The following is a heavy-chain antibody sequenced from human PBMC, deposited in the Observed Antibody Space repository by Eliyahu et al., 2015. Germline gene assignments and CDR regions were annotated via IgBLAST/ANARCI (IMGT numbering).Heavy chain of an antibody. CDR3: ARESIGEGGRVHGFDI. CDR2: IYHSXRT. Sequence: QVQLQESGPGLLKPSETLSLXCTVSGYSISNGYXWGWIRXPPGKALXYIGVIYHSXRTYYXPSLSSRVTLSIDTSKNHFSLRLTSLTAADTAVYYCARESIGEGGRVHGFDIWGQGTTVIVSS. V-gene: IGHV4-38-2*02. J-gene: IGHJ3*02. D-gene: IGHD3-16*01. CDR1: GYSISNGYX.